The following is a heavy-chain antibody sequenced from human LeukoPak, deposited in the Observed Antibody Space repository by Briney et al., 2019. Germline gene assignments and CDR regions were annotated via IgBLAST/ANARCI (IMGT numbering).Heavy chain of an antibody. V-gene: IGHV3-9*01. CDR1: GFTFDDYA. J-gene: IGHJ5*02. CDR2: ISWNSGSI. Sequence: GGSLRLSCAASGFTFDDYAMHWVRQAPGKGLEWVSGISWNSGSIGYADSVKGRFTISRDNAKKLLYLQMNNLRAEDTAVYYCARRDCDSIKCRGSNWFDPWGQGTLVSVSS. D-gene: IGHD3-22*01. CDR3: ARRDCDSIKCRGSNWFDP.